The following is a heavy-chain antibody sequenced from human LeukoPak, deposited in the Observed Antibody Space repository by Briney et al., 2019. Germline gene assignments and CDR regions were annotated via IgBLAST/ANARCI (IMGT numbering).Heavy chain of an antibody. V-gene: IGHV3-74*01. Sequence: PGVSLRLSCVVSGFSFSDYWMHWVRKAPGKGLVWVSGIKTDGSDRRYADFVKGRFTISRDNAKNTLYLQMNSLRAEDTAVYYCIRDFLTVTTNDYWGQGTLVTVSS. CDR2: IKTDGSDR. CDR1: GFSFSDYW. J-gene: IGHJ4*02. D-gene: IGHD4-11*01. CDR3: IRDFLTVTTNDY.